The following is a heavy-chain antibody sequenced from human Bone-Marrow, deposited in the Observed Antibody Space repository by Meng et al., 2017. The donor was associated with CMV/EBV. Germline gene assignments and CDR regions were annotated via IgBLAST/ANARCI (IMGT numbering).Heavy chain of an antibody. V-gene: IGHV1-18*01. D-gene: IGHD2-2*01. J-gene: IGHJ5*02. Sequence: ASVKVSCKASGYTFTCYGISWVRQAPGQGLEWMGWISAYNGNTNYAQKLQGRVTMTTDTSTSTAYMELRSLRSDDTAVYYCARSYCSSTSCYWSDWLDPWGQGTLVTFSS. CDR2: ISAYNGNT. CDR1: GYTFTCYG. CDR3: ARSYCSSTSCYWSDWLDP.